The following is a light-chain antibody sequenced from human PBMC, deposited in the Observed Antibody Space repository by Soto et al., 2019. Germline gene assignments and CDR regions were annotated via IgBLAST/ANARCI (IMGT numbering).Light chain of an antibody. V-gene: IGKV1-33*01. CDR1: RDISVY. Sequence: DIQMTQSPSSLSASVGDTVTITCQASRDISVYLNWYQQKPGKAPKLLVFDASNLHTGVPSRFSGSGSGTHFTLTISSLQTEDVASYYCQQYDNLPPYTFGQGTRLEI. J-gene: IGKJ2*01. CDR2: DAS. CDR3: QQYDNLPPYT.